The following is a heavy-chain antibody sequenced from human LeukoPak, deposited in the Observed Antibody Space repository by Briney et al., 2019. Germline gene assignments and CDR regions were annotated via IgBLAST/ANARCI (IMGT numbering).Heavy chain of an antibody. D-gene: IGHD3-10*01. CDR2: IYYSGST. J-gene: IGHJ3*02. Sequence: PSETLSLTCTASGGSISSYYWSWIRQPPGKGLEWIGYIYYSGSTNYNPSLKSRVTISVDTSKNQFSLKLSSVTAADTAVYYCARRVYGSGSYYNVDAFDIWGQGTMVTVSS. CDR1: GGSISSYY. CDR3: ARRVYGSGSYYNVDAFDI. V-gene: IGHV4-59*08.